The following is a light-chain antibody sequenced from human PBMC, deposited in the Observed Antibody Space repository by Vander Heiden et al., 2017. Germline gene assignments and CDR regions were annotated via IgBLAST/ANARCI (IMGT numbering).Light chain of an antibody. CDR1: KLGDKY. J-gene: IGLJ2*01. Sequence: SYALTQPPSVPVSPGQAASIPCSGDKLGDKYACWYQQKPGQSPVLVIYQDSKQTARIPERFSGSNSGNTATLTISGTQAMDEADYYCQAWDSSTVVFGGGTKLTGL. V-gene: IGLV3-1*01. CDR2: QDS. CDR3: QAWDSSTVV.